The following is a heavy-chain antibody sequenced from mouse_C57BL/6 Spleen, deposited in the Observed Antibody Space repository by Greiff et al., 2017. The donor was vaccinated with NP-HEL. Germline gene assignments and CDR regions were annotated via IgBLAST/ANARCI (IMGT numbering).Heavy chain of an antibody. CDR3: ARVGLEAMDY. J-gene: IGHJ4*01. CDR1: GYAFSSSW. V-gene: IGHV1-82*01. D-gene: IGHD2-4*01. Sequence: QVQLQQSGPELVKPGASVKISCKASGYAFSSSWMNWVKQRPGKGLEWIGRIYPGDGDTNYNVKFKGKATLTADKSSSTAYMQLSSLTSEDSAVYFCARVGLEAMDYWGQGTSVTVSS. CDR2: IYPGDGDT.